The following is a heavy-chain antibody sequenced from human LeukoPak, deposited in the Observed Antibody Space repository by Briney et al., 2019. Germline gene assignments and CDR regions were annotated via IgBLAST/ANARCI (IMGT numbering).Heavy chain of an antibody. J-gene: IGHJ3*02. CDR2: IYTSGST. CDR3: ARGSYDSSGYYDAFDI. Sequence: PSETLSLTRTVSGGSISSYYWSWIRQPAGKALEWIGRIYTSGSTNYNPSLKSRVTMSVDTSKNQFSLKLSSVTAADTAVYYCARGSYDSSGYYDAFDIWGQGTMVTVSS. D-gene: IGHD3-22*01. CDR1: GGSISSYY. V-gene: IGHV4-4*07.